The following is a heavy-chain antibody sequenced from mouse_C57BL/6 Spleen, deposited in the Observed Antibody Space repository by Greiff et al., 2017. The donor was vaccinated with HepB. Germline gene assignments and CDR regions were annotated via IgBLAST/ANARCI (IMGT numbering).Heavy chain of an antibody. V-gene: IGHV1-80*01. CDR2: IYPGDGDT. J-gene: IGHJ1*03. CDR3: ARGGSSYRYFDG. D-gene: IGHD1-1*01. CDR1: GYAFSSYW. Sequence: QVQLQQSGAELVKPGASVKISCKASGYAFSSYWMNWVKQRPGKGLEWIGQIYPGDGDTNYNGKFKGKATLTADKSSSTAYMQLSSLTSEDSAVYFCARGGSSYRYFDGWGTGTTVTVSS.